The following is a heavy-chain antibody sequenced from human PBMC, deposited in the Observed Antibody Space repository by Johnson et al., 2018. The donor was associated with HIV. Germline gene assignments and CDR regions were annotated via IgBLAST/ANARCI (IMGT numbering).Heavy chain of an antibody. D-gene: IGHD3/OR15-3a*01. Sequence: EVQLVESGGVVVQPGGSLRLSCAASGFTFDDYGMSWVRQAPGKGLEWVSGINWNGGSTGYADSVKGRFTISRDNAKNSLYLQMNSLRAEDTALYYCARGRTLDWGDAFDIWGQGTMVTVFS. V-gene: IGHV3-20*04. CDR3: ARGRTLDWGDAFDI. CDR1: GFTFDDYG. J-gene: IGHJ3*02. CDR2: INWNGGST.